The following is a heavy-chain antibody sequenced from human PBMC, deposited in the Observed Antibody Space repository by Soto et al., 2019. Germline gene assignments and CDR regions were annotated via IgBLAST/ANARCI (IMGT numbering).Heavy chain of an antibody. J-gene: IGHJ4*02. CDR3: AKVAGIAVAGTEFDY. Sequence: GGSLRLSCAASGFTFSSYAMSWVRQAPGKGLEWVSAISGSGGSTYYADSVRGRFTISRDNSKNTLYLQMNSLRAEDTAVYYCAKVAGIAVAGTEFDYWGQGTLVTVSS. CDR1: GFTFSSYA. V-gene: IGHV3-23*01. CDR2: ISGSGGST. D-gene: IGHD6-19*01.